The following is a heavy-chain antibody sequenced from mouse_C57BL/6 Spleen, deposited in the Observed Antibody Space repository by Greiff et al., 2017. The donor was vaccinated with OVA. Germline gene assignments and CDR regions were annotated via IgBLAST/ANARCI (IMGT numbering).Heavy chain of an antibody. CDR1: GYSITSDY. D-gene: IGHD2-4*01. CDR3: ARYRTMITWAMDY. Sequence: EVKLMESGPGLAKPSQTLSLTCSVTGYSITSDYWNWIRKFPGNKLEYMGYISYSGSTYYNPSLKSRISITRDTSKNQYYLQLNSVTTEDTATYYCARYRTMITWAMDYWGQGTSVTVSS. J-gene: IGHJ4*01. CDR2: ISYSGST. V-gene: IGHV3-8*01.